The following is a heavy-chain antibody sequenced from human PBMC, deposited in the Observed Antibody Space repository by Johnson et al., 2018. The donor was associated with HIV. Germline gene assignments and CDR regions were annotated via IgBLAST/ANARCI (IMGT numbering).Heavy chain of an antibody. D-gene: IGHD1-26*01. CDR1: AFTFSSYG. CDR2: IRYDGSNK. J-gene: IGHJ3*02. CDR3: DCIVGATRDAFDI. V-gene: IGHV3-30*02. Sequence: QVQLVESGGGVVQPGGSLRLSCAASAFTFSSYGMHWVRQAPGKGLEWVALIRYDGSNKYYEESVKGRFTISRDNSKNTLYLQMNSLRAEDTAVYYCDCIVGATRDAFDIWGQGTMVTVSS.